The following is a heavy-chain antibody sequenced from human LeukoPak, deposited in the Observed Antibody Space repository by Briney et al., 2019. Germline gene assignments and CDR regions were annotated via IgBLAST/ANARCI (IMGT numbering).Heavy chain of an antibody. J-gene: IGHJ4*02. CDR3: ARQSYSSSWGSYYFDY. Sequence: SETLSLTCTVSGGSISSYYWSWIRQPAGKGLEWIGRIYTSGSTNYNPSLKSRVTMSVDTSKNQFSLKLSSVTAADTAVFYCARQSYSSSWGSYYFDYWGQGTLVTVSS. V-gene: IGHV4-4*07. CDR2: IYTSGST. D-gene: IGHD6-13*01. CDR1: GGSISSYY.